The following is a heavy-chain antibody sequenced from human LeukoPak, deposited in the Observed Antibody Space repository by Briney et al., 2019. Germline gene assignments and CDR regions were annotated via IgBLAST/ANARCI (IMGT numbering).Heavy chain of an antibody. J-gene: IGHJ4*02. Sequence: SETLSLTCAVYGGSFSGYYWSWIRQPPGKGLEWIGEINHSGSTNYNPSLKSRVTISVDTSKNQFSLKLSSVTAADTAVYCCASKGDSSGYYYFDYWGQGTLVTVSS. D-gene: IGHD3-22*01. V-gene: IGHV4-34*01. CDR1: GGSFSGYY. CDR3: ASKGDSSGYYYFDY. CDR2: INHSGST.